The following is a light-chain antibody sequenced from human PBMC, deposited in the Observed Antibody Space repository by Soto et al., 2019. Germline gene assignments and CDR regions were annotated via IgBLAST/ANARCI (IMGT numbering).Light chain of an antibody. Sequence: QSVLTQPASVSGSPGQSIAISCTGSSSDVGFYNYISWYQQHPGKVPKLIIYEVTNRPSGVPNRFSGSKSGNTASLTISGLQAEDAADYYCCSYTTSRTRVFGTRTKVTVL. V-gene: IGLV2-14*01. CDR1: SSDVGFYNY. CDR2: EVT. CDR3: CSYTTSRTRV. J-gene: IGLJ1*01.